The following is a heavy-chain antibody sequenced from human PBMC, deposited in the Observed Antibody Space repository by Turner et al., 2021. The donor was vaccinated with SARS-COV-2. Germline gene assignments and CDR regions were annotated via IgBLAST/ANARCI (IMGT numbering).Heavy chain of an antibody. V-gene: IGHV1-8*03. Sequence: QEQLVQSGAEVKKPGASVKVSCKAAGYSFTSYDINWVRQATGQGLEWIGWMHPDSGNTAYAQKFQGRVTITRNTSISTAYMELSSLRSEDTAVYYCARGGYCSSTSCSPYWYFDLWGRGTLVTVSS. CDR2: MHPDSGNT. J-gene: IGHJ2*01. D-gene: IGHD2-2*01. CDR1: GYSFTSYD. CDR3: ARGGYCSSTSCSPYWYFDL.